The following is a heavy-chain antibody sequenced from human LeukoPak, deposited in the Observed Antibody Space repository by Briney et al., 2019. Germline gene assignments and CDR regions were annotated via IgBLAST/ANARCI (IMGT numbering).Heavy chain of an antibody. J-gene: IGHJ4*02. CDR3: AKDPTRLWFGESFDY. V-gene: IGHV3-23*01. CDR1: GFTFSSYA. D-gene: IGHD3-10*01. CDR2: ISGSGGST. Sequence: PGGSLRLSCAASGFTFSSYAMSWVRQAPGKGLEWVSAISGSGGSTYYADSVKGRFTISRDNSKNTLYLQMNSLRAEDTAVYYCAKDPTRLWFGESFDYWGQGTLVTVSS.